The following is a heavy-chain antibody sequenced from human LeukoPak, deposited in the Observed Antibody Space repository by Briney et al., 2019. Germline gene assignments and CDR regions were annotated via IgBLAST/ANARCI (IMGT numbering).Heavy chain of an antibody. CDR2: IYFWGST. Sequence: SETLSLTCTVSGGSLNNYYWSWIRQPPGKGLEYIGYIYFWGSTNYNPSPKIRVRISVERSKKKFSLGLASVTAPDPLGFYWARERFELPHWGQGTLVTVSS. CDR1: GGSLNNYY. V-gene: IGHV4-59*01. D-gene: IGHD3/OR15-3a*01. CDR3: ARERFELPH. J-gene: IGHJ4*02.